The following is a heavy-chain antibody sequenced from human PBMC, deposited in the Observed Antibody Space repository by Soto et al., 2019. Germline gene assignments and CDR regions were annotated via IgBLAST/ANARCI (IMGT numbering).Heavy chain of an antibody. CDR1: GGTFSSYT. D-gene: IGHD2-2*01. CDR3: ARRGVVPATMPDY. Sequence: QVQLVQSGAEVKKPGSSVKVSCKASGGTFSSYTISWVRQAPGQGLEWMGRIIPILGIANYAQKFQGRVTIAADKSTSTAYMELCSLRSEDTAVYYCARRGVVPATMPDYWGQGTLVTVSS. CDR2: IIPILGIA. J-gene: IGHJ4*02. V-gene: IGHV1-69*02.